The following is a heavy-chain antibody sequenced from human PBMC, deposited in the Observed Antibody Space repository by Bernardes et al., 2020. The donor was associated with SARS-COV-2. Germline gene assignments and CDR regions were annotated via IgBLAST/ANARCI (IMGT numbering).Heavy chain of an antibody. CDR2: INWNGGST. Sequence: GSLRLSCAASGFTFDDYGMSWVRQAPGKGLEWVSGINWNGGSTGYADSVKGRFTISRDNAKNSLYLQMNSLRAEDTALYHCARAGYSSGWYGWFDPWGQGTLVTVSS. V-gene: IGHV3-20*01. CDR1: GFTFDDYG. CDR3: ARAGYSSGWYGWFDP. J-gene: IGHJ5*02. D-gene: IGHD6-19*01.